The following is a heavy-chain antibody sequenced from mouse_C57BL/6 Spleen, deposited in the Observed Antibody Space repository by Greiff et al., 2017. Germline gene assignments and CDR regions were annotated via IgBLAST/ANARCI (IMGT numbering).Heavy chain of an antibody. CDR3: AREDDYWFAY. J-gene: IGHJ3*01. CDR1: GYTFTSYT. CDR2: ITPSSGYT. V-gene: IGHV1-4*01. D-gene: IGHD2-4*01. Sequence: QVHVKQSGAELARPGASVKMSCKASGYTFTSYTMHWVKQRPGKGLEWIGYITPSSGYTKYNQKFKDKATLTADKSSSTAYMQLSSLTSEDSAVYYCAREDDYWFAYWGQGTLVTVSA.